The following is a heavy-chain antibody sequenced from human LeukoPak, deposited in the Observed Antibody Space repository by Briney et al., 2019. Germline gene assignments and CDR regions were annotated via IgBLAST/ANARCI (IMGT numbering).Heavy chain of an antibody. V-gene: IGHV3-30-3*01. CDR2: ISYDGSNK. J-gene: IGHJ4*02. CDR3: ARDASWGIAVAGHFDY. CDR1: GFTFSSYA. D-gene: IGHD6-19*01. Sequence: PGGSLRLSCAASGFTFSSYAMHWVRQAPGKGLEWVAVISYDGSNKYYSDSVKGRFTISRDNSKNTLYLQMNSLRAEDTAVYYCARDASWGIAVAGHFDYWGQGTLVTVSS.